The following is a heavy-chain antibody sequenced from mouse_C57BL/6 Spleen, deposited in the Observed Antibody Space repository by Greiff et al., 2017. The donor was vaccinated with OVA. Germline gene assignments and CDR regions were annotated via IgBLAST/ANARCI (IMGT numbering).Heavy chain of an antibody. V-gene: IGHV1-50*01. CDR1: GYTFTSYW. J-gene: IGHJ3*01. CDR2: IDPSDSYT. Sequence: VQLQQPGAELVKPGASVKLSCKASGYTFTSYWMQWVKQRPGQGLEWIGEIDPSDSYTNYNQKFKGKATLTVDTSSSTAYMQLSSLTSEDSAVYYCAFDYDDGFAYWGQGTLVTVSA. CDR3: AFDYDDGFAY. D-gene: IGHD2-4*01.